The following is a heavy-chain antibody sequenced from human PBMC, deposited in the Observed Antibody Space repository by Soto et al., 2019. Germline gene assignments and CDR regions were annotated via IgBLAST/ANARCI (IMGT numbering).Heavy chain of an antibody. CDR3: AHSYSSSLKPWYFDL. CDR1: GFSLSTSGVG. Sequence: QITLKESGPTLVKPTQTLTLTCTFSGFSLSTSGVGVGWIRQPPGKALEWLALIYWDDDKRYSPSLKSRLTLXMDHSXXPLVLTMTNMDPVDTAPYYCAHSYSSSLKPWYFDLWGRGTLVTVSS. V-gene: IGHV2-5*02. D-gene: IGHD6-13*01. CDR2: IYWDDDK. J-gene: IGHJ2*01.